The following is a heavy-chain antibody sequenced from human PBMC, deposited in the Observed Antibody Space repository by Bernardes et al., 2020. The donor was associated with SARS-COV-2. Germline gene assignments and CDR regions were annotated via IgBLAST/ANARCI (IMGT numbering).Heavy chain of an antibody. CDR2: MWNDGRSK. V-gene: IGHV3-33*01. Sequence: SLRLSCAASGFTFSSFGMHWVRQAPGKGLEWVTSMWNDGRSKFYADSVKGRFTISRDTSKNTLYLEMNSLSVEDTGVYYCARGGVAAGIRAIDYWGQGILVTVSS. D-gene: IGHD6-13*01. J-gene: IGHJ4*02. CDR1: GFTFSSFG. CDR3: ARGGVAAGIRAIDY.